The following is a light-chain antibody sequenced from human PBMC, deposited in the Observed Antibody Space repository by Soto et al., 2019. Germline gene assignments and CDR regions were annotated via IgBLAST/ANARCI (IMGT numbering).Light chain of an antibody. CDR3: QQYGSSPLT. V-gene: IGKV3-20*01. CDR1: QSVWSSY. J-gene: IGKJ4*01. Sequence: EIVLTQSPGTLSLSPGERATLSCRASQSVWSSYLAWYQQKPGQALRLLIYGASSRATGIPDRFSGSGSGTDFTLTISRLEPEDFAVYYCQQYGSSPLTFGGGTKVEIK. CDR2: GAS.